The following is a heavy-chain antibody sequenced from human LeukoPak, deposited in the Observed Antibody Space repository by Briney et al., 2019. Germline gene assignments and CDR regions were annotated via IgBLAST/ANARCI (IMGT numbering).Heavy chain of an antibody. J-gene: IGHJ4*02. CDR3: ARDLGLAVASSWGGLDY. Sequence: PGGSLRLSCTASGFTFRSSAMHWVRQAPGKGLEWVAVISYDGVNTYFADSVKGRFTISRDNSKNTLCLQMSSLRHEDTAVYCCARDLGLAVASSWGGLDYWGQGTLVTVSS. D-gene: IGHD6-19*01. V-gene: IGHV3-30*04. CDR2: ISYDGVNT. CDR1: GFTFRSSA.